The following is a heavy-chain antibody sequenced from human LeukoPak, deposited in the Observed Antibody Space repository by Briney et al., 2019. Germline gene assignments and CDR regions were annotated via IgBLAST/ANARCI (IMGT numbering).Heavy chain of an antibody. V-gene: IGHV4-61*01. CDR3: ARGWKYRNGYTVTELGSGYFDY. CDR2: IYYSGRT. Sequence: SETLSLTCAVSGGSISSSNWWNWIRQPPGKGLEWIGYIYYSGRTNYSPSLKSRVTISVDTSKNQFSLKLSSVTAADTAVYYCARGWKYRNGYTVTELGSGYFDYWGQGTLVTVSS. J-gene: IGHJ4*02. CDR1: GGSISSSNW. D-gene: IGHD5-18*01.